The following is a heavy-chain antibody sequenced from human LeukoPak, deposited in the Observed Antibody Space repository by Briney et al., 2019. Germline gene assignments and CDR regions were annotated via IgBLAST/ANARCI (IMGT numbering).Heavy chain of an antibody. J-gene: IGHJ4*02. D-gene: IGHD3-10*01. Sequence: ASVKVSCKASGGTFSSYAISWVRQAPGQGLEWMGRIIPILGIANYAQKFQGRVTITADKSTSTAYMELSSLRSEDTAVYYCAILTSITMVRGVIRVFDYWGQGTLVTVSS. V-gene: IGHV1-69*04. CDR2: IIPILGIA. CDR3: AILTSITMVRGVIRVFDY. CDR1: GGTFSSYA.